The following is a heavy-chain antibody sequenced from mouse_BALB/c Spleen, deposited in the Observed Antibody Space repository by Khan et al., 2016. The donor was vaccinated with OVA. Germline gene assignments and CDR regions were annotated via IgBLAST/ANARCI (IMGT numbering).Heavy chain of an antibody. Sequence: EVMLVESGGGLVKPGGSLKLSCTASGFAFSSFDMSWVRQTPEKRLEWVAYVSSGGDNTYSPDTMKGRFTISRDNAKNTLYLQMSSLMSEDTAIDYCTRRPGFFDVWGAGTTVTVSS. V-gene: IGHV5-12-1*01. CDR2: VSSGGDNT. J-gene: IGHJ1*01. CDR1: GFAFSSFD. CDR3: TRRPGFFDV.